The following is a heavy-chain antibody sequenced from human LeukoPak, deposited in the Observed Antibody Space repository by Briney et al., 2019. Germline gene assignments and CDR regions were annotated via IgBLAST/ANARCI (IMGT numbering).Heavy chain of an antibody. J-gene: IGHJ3*01. Sequence: GGSLRLSRAASGFTVSGTYMSWVRQAPGKGLEWVSALYSGGMTYYADSVKGRFIISRDNSENRLYLQMNSLRAEDTAVYYCARHRIGGQRGLGGDNAFDVWGQGTLVTVSS. CDR1: GFTVSGTY. D-gene: IGHD3-16*01. CDR2: LYSGGMT. V-gene: IGHV3-53*01. CDR3: ARHRIGGQRGLGGDNAFDV.